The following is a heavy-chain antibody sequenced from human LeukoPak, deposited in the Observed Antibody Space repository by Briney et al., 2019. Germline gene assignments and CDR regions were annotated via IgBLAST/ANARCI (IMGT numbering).Heavy chain of an antibody. J-gene: IGHJ4*02. Sequence: SGGSLRLSCAASGFTFSSYAMHWVRQAPGKGLEWVAVISYDGSNKYYADSVKGRFTISRDNSKNTLYLQMNSLRAEDTAVYYCAKLPTDLGFCSGGSCFRFFDFWGQGTLVTVSS. CDR3: AKLPTDLGFCSGGSCFRFFDF. V-gene: IGHV3-30-3*02. CDR2: ISYDGSNK. CDR1: GFTFSSYA. D-gene: IGHD2-15*01.